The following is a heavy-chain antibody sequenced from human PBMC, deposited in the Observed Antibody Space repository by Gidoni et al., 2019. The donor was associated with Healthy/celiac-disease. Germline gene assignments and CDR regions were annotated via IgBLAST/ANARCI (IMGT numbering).Heavy chain of an antibody. CDR2: ISGSGGST. V-gene: IGHV3-23*01. Sequence: EVQLLESGGGLVQPGGSLRLSCAASGFTFRSYAMSWVRQAPGKGLGWVSAISGSGGSTYYEDSVKGRFTISRDNSKNTLYLQMNSRRAEDTAVYYCAKDQEWYYYDSSGYAYDYWGQGTLVTVSS. J-gene: IGHJ4*02. D-gene: IGHD3-22*01. CDR1: GFTFRSYA. CDR3: AKDQEWYYYDSSGYAYDY.